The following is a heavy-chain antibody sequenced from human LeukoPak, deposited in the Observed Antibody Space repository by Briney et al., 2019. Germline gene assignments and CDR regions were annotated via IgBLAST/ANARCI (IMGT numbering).Heavy chain of an antibody. J-gene: IGHJ4*02. D-gene: IGHD4-17*01. CDR3: ARENDYGDYVVPFDY. CDR1: GFTFSSYA. Sequence: GRSLRLSCAASGFTFSSYAMHWVRRAPGKGLEWVAVISYDGSNKYYADSVKGRFTISRDNSKNTLYLQMNSLRAEDTAVYYCARENDYGDYVVPFDYWGQGTLVTVSS. CDR2: ISYDGSNK. V-gene: IGHV3-30-3*01.